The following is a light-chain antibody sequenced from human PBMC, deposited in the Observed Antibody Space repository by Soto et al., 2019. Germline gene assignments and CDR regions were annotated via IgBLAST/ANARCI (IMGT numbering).Light chain of an antibody. CDR3: QHYNSYSEA. CDR2: KAS. J-gene: IGKJ1*01. CDR1: QTISSW. Sequence: DIQMTQSPSTLSGSVGDRVTITCRARQTISSWLAWYQQKPGKAPKLLIYKASTLKSGVPSRFSGSGSGTEFTLTISSLQPDDFATSYCQHYNSYSEAFGQGTKVELK. V-gene: IGKV1-5*03.